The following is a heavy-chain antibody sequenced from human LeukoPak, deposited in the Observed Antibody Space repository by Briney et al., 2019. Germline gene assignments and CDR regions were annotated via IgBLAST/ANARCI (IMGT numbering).Heavy chain of an antibody. J-gene: IGHJ4*02. D-gene: IGHD6-6*01. Sequence: GGSLRLSCAASGIRFSGIGMHWVRQAPGKGLDWVAYIRNDGGNKQYADSVKGRFSISRDNSKNTLSLEMNSLRAEDTAVYYCAKDLWYTSSSEEYWGQGTLVTVSS. CDR1: GIRFSGIG. CDR3: AKDLWYTSSSEEY. V-gene: IGHV3-30*02. CDR2: IRNDGGNK.